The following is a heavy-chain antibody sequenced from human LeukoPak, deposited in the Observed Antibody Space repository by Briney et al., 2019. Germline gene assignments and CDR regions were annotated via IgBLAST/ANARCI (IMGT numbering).Heavy chain of an antibody. CDR1: GGSISSDY. Sequence: SETLSLTCTVSGGSISSDYWSWIRQPAGKGLEWIGRIYTSGSTNYNPALKSRVTMSVDTSKNQFSLKLSSVTAADTAVYYCASGVTVTKTNAFDIWGQGTMVTVSS. CDR3: ASGVTVTKTNAFDI. CDR2: IYTSGST. D-gene: IGHD4-17*01. V-gene: IGHV4-4*07. J-gene: IGHJ3*02.